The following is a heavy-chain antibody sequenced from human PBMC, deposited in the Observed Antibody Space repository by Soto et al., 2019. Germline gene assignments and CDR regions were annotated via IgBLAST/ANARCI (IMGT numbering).Heavy chain of an antibody. D-gene: IGHD2-21*02. Sequence: PSETLSLTCAVSGGSISSSNWWSWVRQPPGKGLEWIGEIYHSGSTNYNPSLKSRVTISVDTSKNQFSLKLSSVTAADTAVYYCARGHVTDTILGARNYYYGMDVWRQGTTVTVSS. J-gene: IGHJ6*02. V-gene: IGHV4-4*02. CDR1: GGSISSSNW. CDR2: IYHSGST. CDR3: ARGHVTDTILGARNYYYGMDV.